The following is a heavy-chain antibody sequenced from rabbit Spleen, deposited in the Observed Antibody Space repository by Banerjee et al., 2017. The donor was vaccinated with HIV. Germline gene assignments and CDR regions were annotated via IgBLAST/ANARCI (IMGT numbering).Heavy chain of an antibody. J-gene: IGHJ4*01. V-gene: IGHV1S45*01. D-gene: IGHD1-1*01. CDR1: GVSLNVNGV. Sequence: QLEGSGRRLVKPEGILTLSFKASGVSLNVNGVLCWVRQAPGKGLVWIACINIATGKSVYASWAKGRFIMFRTSSTTVTLQMTSLTAADTATYFCARDLVTVIGWNFNLWGQGTLVTVS. CDR3: ARDLVTVIGWNFNL. CDR2: INIATGKS.